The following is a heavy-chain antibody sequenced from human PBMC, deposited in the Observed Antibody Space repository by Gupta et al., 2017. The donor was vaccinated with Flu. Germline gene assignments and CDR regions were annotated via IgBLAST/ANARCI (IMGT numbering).Heavy chain of an antibody. V-gene: IGHV4-34*01. CDR2: INHSGST. D-gene: IGHD3-3*01. CDR1: GGSFSGYY. Sequence: QVQLQQWGAGLLKPSETLSLTCAVYGGSFSGYYWSWIRQPPGKGLEWIGEINHSGSTNYNPSLKSRVTISVDTSKNQFSLKLSSVTAADTAVYYCARGGAYYDFWSGYYPPPGYGMDVWGQGTTVTVFS. CDR3: ARGGAYYDFWSGYYPPPGYGMDV. J-gene: IGHJ6*02.